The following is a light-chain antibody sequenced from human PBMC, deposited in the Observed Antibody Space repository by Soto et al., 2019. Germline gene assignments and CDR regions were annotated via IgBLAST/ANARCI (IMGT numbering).Light chain of an antibody. J-gene: IGKJ4*01. CDR2: VAS. Sequence: EIVMTQSPVTLSVSPGDRATLSCRASQSVNSNLAWYQQKPGQTPNLLIYVASTRATGIPARFSGSGSGTDFTLTISSLQSEDFAVYYWQQYNVWPLTFGGGTKVEFK. CDR1: QSVNSN. V-gene: IGKV3-15*01. CDR3: QQYNVWPLT.